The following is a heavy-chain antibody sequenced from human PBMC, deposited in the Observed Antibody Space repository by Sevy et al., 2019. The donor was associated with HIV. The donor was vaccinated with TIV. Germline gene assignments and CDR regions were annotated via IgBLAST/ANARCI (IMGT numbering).Heavy chain of an antibody. D-gene: IGHD6-19*01. J-gene: IGHJ4*01. V-gene: IGHV4-39*02. CDR2: IYYTGST. CDR1: GDSISSNNFY. CDR3: AREAVALDY. Sequence: SETLSLTCTVSGDSISSNNFYWGWDRQPPEKGLEWIGSIYYTGSTYYNPSLKSRVTISVDTSKNQFSLKLTSVTAADTAVYYCAREAVALDYWGQGTLVTVSS.